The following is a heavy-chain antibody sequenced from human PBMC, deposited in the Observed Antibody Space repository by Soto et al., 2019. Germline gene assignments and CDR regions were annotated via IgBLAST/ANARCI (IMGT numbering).Heavy chain of an antibody. CDR2: INPNSGGT. D-gene: IGHD6-13*01. CDR1: GYTFTGYY. CDR3: ARIAAADTPIDNWFDP. Sequence: VASVKVSCKASGYTFTGYYMHWVRRAPGQGLEWMGWINPNSGGTNYAQKFQGRVTMTRDTSISTAYMELSRLRSDDTAVYYCARIAAADTPIDNWFDPWGQGTLVTVSS. V-gene: IGHV1-2*02. J-gene: IGHJ5*02.